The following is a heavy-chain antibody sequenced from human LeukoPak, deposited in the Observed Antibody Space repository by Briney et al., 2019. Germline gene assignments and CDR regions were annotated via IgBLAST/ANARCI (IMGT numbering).Heavy chain of an antibody. CDR3: TTHSVTVTGTHF. D-gene: IGHD6-19*01. Sequence: GGSLTLSCVASGFTFTNAWMTWVRQSPGMGLEWLGRIKSNTNGGTSDYAAPVKGRFAISRDDSKNALYLQMNSLKPEDTAMYYCTTHSVTVTGTHFWGQGALVTVSS. CDR1: GFTFTNAW. J-gene: IGHJ4*01. CDR2: IKSNTNGGTS. V-gene: IGHV3-15*07.